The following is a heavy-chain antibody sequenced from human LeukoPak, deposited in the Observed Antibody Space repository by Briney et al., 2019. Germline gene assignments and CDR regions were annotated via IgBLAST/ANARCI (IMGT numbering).Heavy chain of an antibody. CDR3: AKGPELQY. CDR2: ISYDGSNK. J-gene: IGHJ4*02. V-gene: IGHV3-30*18. Sequence: GGSLRLPCAASGFTFSSYGMHWVRQAPGKGLEWVAVISYDGSNKYYADSVKGRFTISRDNSKNTLYLQMNSLRAEDTAVYYCAKGPELQYWGQGTLVTVSS. D-gene: IGHD1-26*01. CDR1: GFTFSSYG.